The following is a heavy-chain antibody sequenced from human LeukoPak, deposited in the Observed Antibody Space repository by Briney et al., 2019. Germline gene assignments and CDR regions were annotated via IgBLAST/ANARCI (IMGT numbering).Heavy chain of an antibody. D-gene: IGHD6-6*01. CDR2: IKQDGSEK. Sequence: GGSLRLSCAASGFTFSSYWMSWVRQAPGKGLEWVANIKQDGSEKYYVDSVKGRFTISRDNAKNSLYLQMSSLRDEDTAVYYCARENRIAAPFDYWGQGTLVTVSS. CDR3: ARENRIAAPFDY. J-gene: IGHJ4*02. CDR1: GFTFSSYW. V-gene: IGHV3-7*01.